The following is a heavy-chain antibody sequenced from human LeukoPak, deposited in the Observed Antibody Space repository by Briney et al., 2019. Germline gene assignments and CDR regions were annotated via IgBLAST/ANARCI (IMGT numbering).Heavy chain of an antibody. V-gene: IGHV3-11*01. J-gene: IGHJ3*02. CDR2: ISSSGYTI. CDR1: GFTFSDYY. CDR3: ARDRLSLGAFDI. D-gene: IGHD3-16*01. Sequence: GSLRLSCAASGFTFSDYYMSWIRQAPGKGLEWVSYISSSGYTIYYADSVKGRFTISRDNAKNSLYLQMNSLRAEDTAVYYCARDRLSLGAFDIWGPGTTVIVSS.